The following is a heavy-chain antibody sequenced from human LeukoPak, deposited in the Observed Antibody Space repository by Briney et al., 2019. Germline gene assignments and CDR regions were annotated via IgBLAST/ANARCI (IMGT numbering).Heavy chain of an antibody. J-gene: IGHJ5*02. CDR1: GFTFSDYY. CDR3: ARVATGSYDWFDP. V-gene: IGHV3-66*01. D-gene: IGHD3-10*01. CDR2: IYSGGST. Sequence: GGSLRLSCAASGFTFSDYYMSWVRQAPGKGLEWVSVIYSGGSTYYADSVKGRFTISRDNSKNTLYLQMNSLRAEDTAVYFCARVATGSYDWFDPWGQGTLVTVSS.